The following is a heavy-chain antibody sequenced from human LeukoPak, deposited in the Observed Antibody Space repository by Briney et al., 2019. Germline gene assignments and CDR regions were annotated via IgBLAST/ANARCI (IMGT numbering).Heavy chain of an antibody. CDR3: ARDQGIAAAGSDFYYYYGMDV. CDR1: GGTFSSYA. Sequence: SVKVSCKASGGTFSSYAISWVRQAPGQGLEWVGGIIPIFGTANYAQKFQGRVTITADESTSTAYMELSSLRSEDTAVYYCARDQGIAAAGSDFYYYYGMDVWGQGTTVTVSS. D-gene: IGHD6-13*01. CDR2: IIPIFGTA. J-gene: IGHJ6*02. V-gene: IGHV1-69*13.